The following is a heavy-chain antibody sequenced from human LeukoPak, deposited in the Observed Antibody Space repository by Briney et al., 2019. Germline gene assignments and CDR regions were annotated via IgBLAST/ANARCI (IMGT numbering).Heavy chain of an antibody. Sequence: GGSLRLSCAASGFTFSSYWMHWVRQAPEKGLAWVSRIKSDGSSTNYADSVKGRFTISRDNAKNTLYLQMNSLRAEDTAVYYCARVQYTSGWYPPDYWGQGTLVTVSS. J-gene: IGHJ4*02. CDR3: ARVQYTSGWYPPDY. D-gene: IGHD6-19*01. CDR1: GFTFSSYW. CDR2: IKSDGSST. V-gene: IGHV3-74*01.